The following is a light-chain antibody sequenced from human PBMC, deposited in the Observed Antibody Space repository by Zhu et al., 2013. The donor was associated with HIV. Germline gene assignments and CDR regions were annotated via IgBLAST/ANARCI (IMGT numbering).Light chain of an antibody. J-gene: IGLJ2*01. CDR1: SSNIGINY. CDR3: GTWDNSLSGGV. Sequence: QSVLTQPPSVSAAPGQKVTISCSGSSSNIGINYVSWYQQLPGTAPKLLIYDNNKRPSGIPDRFSGSKSGTSATLGITGLQTGDEADYYCGTWDNSLSGGVFGGGTKLTVL. V-gene: IGLV1-51*01. CDR2: DNN.